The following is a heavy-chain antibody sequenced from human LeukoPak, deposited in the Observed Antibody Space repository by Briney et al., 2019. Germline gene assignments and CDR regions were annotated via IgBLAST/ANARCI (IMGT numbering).Heavy chain of an antibody. J-gene: IGHJ4*02. Sequence: GGSLRLSCAASGFTFSSYGMHWVRQAPGKGLVWVSRLNSDGSSTSYADSVKGRFTISRDNAKNTLYLQMNSLRAEDTAVYYCARDDYGDHWGDYWGQGTLVTVSS. CDR1: GFTFSSYG. CDR3: ARDDYGDHWGDY. D-gene: IGHD4-17*01. CDR2: LNSDGSST. V-gene: IGHV3-74*01.